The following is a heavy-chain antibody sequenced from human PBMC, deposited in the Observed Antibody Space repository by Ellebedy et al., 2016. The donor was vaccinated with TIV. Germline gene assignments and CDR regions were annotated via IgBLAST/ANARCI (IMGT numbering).Heavy chain of an antibody. CDR1: GGSISPYY. J-gene: IGHJ3*02. V-gene: IGHV4-59*08. Sequence: MPSETLSLTCTVSGGSISPYYWSWIRQPPGKGLEWIGYISYSGSTNYNPSLKSRVTISVDTSKNQFSLRLSSVTAADTAVYFCTRHRGSDGSGYYYVRGFDIWGQGTMVTISS. D-gene: IGHD3-22*01. CDR3: TRHRGSDGSGYYYVRGFDI. CDR2: ISYSGST.